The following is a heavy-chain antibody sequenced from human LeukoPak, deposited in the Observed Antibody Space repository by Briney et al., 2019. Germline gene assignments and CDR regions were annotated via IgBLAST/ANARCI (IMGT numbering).Heavy chain of an antibody. Sequence: ASVNVSCKASGYTFTSYGISWVRQAPGQGLEWMGWISAYNGNTNYAQKLQGRVTMTTDTSTSTAYMELRSLRSDDTAVYYCARLANGDYSGVVDDYWGQGTLVTVSS. J-gene: IGHJ4*02. CDR1: GYTFTSYG. D-gene: IGHD4-17*01. CDR3: ARLANGDYSGVVDDY. CDR2: ISAYNGNT. V-gene: IGHV1-18*01.